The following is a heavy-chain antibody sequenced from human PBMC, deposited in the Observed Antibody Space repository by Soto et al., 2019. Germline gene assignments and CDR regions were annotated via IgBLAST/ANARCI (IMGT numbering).Heavy chain of an antibody. V-gene: IGHV1-46*01. CDR2: INPSGGST. Sequence: ASGKVSCKASGYTFTSYYMHWVRQAPGQGLEWMGIINPSGGSTSYAQKFQGRVTMTRDTSTSTVYMELSSLRSEDTAVYYCARDPDTMVRGASWGMDVWGQVPTVPVSS. CDR3: ARDPDTMVRGASWGMDV. J-gene: IGHJ6*02. D-gene: IGHD3-10*01. CDR1: GYTFTSYY.